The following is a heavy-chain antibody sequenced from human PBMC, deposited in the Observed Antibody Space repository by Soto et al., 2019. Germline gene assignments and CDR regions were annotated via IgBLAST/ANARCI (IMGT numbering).Heavy chain of an antibody. Sequence: SETLSLTCTVSGGSISSHTYYWGWIRQPPGKGLEWIASISYSGSTYYNPSLSSRVTISVDTSKNQFSLSLNSVTAADTAVYYCVRFWPPPDYGILTTYSDAFDHWGQGTLVTVSS. CDR2: ISYSGST. V-gene: IGHV4-39*01. CDR1: GGSISSHTYY. D-gene: IGHD3-9*01. J-gene: IGHJ4*02. CDR3: VRFWPPPDYGILTTYSDAFDH.